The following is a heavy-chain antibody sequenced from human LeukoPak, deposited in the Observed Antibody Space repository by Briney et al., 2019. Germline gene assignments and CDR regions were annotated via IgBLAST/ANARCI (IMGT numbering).Heavy chain of an antibody. CDR2: ITSSSNYI. V-gene: IGHV3-21*01. J-gene: IGHJ3*02. D-gene: IGHD3-22*01. CDR1: GFTFTSHS. Sequence: KPGGSLRLSCAASGFTFTSHSMNWVRQAPGKGLEWVSSITSSSNYIHYADSVKGRFTISRDNAKNSLYLQMNSLRAEDTAVYYCTRDLAFYYYDSSGYFGAFDIWGQGTMVTVSS. CDR3: TRDLAFYYYDSSGYFGAFDI.